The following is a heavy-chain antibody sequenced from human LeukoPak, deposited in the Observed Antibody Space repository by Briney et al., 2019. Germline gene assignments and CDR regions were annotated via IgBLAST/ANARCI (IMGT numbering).Heavy chain of an antibody. CDR1: GFTFRNYA. CDR3: ARDRHHRFGELFP. CDR2: ITGDGATT. J-gene: IGHJ4*02. Sequence: GGSLRLSCAASGFTFRNYAMSWVRQAPGKGLEWVSAITGDGATTYYLDSVKGRFTISRDNAKNSLYLQMNSLRAEDTAVYYCARDRHHRFGELFPWGQGTLVTVSS. D-gene: IGHD3-10*01. V-gene: IGHV3-23*01.